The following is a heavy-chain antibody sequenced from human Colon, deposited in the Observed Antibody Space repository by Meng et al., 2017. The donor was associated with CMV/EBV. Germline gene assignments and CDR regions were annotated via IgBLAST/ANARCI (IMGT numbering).Heavy chain of an antibody. CDR1: GFTFSDYY. V-gene: IGHV3-11*04. D-gene: IGHD4/OR15-4a*01. CDR2: ISSSGSTI. CDR3: ARGKTMGAY. J-gene: IGHJ4*02. Sequence: GESLKISCTASGFTFSDYYMSWIRQAPGKGLEWISYISSSGSTIYYADSVKGRFTMSRDNAKNSLYLQMNSLRVADTAVYYCARGKTMGAYWGQGTLVTVSS.